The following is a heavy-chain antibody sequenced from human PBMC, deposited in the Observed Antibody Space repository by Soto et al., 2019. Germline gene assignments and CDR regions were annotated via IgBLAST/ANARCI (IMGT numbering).Heavy chain of an antibody. V-gene: IGHV1-69*13. J-gene: IGHJ6*02. CDR3: ASAGGVTTVTTSLGYYRMDV. CDR2: IIPIFGTA. D-gene: IGHD4-17*01. Sequence: SVKVSCKASGGTFSSYAISWVRQAPGQGLEWMGGIIPIFGTANYAQKFQGRVTITADESTSTAYMELSSLRSEDTAVYYCASAGGVTTVTTSLGYYRMDVWGQGTTVTASS. CDR1: GGTFSSYA.